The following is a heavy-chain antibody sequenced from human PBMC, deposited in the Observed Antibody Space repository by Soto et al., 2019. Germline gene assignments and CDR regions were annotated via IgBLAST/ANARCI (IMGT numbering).Heavy chain of an antibody. Sequence: LSLTCTVSGGSISSSSYYWGWIRQPPGKGLEWIGSIYYSGSTYYNPSLKSRVTISVDTSKNQFSLKLSSVTAADTAVYYCARSTRIPGSGPFDYWGQGTLVTVSS. CDR1: GGSISSSSYY. D-gene: IGHD3-10*01. V-gene: IGHV4-39*01. CDR2: IYYSGST. J-gene: IGHJ4*02. CDR3: ARSTRIPGSGPFDY.